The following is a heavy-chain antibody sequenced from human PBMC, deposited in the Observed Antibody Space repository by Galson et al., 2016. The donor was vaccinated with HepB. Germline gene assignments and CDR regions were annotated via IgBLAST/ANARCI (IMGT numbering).Heavy chain of an antibody. CDR1: GFAFSRFA. V-gene: IGHV3-30-3*01. J-gene: IGHJ4*02. CDR2: ISYDGSNT. Sequence: SLRLSCAASGFAFSRFAMHWVRQAPGKGLEWVALISYDGSNTYYPDSVKGRFTISRDNSKNTLFLQMDRLRADDTAVYFCSRDSGPAWSYLDYWGQGSLVTVPS. D-gene: IGHD2-15*01. CDR3: SRDSGPAWSYLDY.